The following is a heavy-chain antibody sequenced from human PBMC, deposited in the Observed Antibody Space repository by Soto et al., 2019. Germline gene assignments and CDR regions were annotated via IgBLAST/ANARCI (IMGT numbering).Heavy chain of an antibody. J-gene: IGHJ4*02. D-gene: IGHD2-15*01. CDR3: ARELLGYCSGGSCYVFDY. V-gene: IGHV3-33*01. CDR1: GFTFSSYG. Sequence: QVQLVESGGGVVQPGRSLRLSCAASGFTFSSYGMHWVRQAPGKGLEWVAVIWYDRSNKYYADSVKGRFTISRDNSKNTLYLQMNSLRAEDTAVYYCARELLGYCSGGSCYVFDYWGQGTLVTVSS. CDR2: IWYDRSNK.